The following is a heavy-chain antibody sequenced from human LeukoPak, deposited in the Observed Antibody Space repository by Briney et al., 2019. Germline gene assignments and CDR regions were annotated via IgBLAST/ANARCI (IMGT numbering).Heavy chain of an antibody. V-gene: IGHV3-30*18. CDR2: ISYDGSNT. D-gene: IGHD6-19*01. Sequence: GRSLRLSCAASGFSFSDYNMRWVRQAPGKGLEWVAVISYDGSNTYYGDSVKGRFTISRDNSKNTLYLQMNSLRAEDTAVYYCAKVRWDNSHWYYPDSWGQGTLVTVSS. CDR3: AKVRWDNSHWYYPDS. J-gene: IGHJ4*02. CDR1: GFSFSDYN.